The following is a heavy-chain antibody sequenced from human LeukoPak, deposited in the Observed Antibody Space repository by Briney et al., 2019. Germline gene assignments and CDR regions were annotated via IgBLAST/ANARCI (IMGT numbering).Heavy chain of an antibody. J-gene: IGHJ4*02. D-gene: IGHD3-22*01. V-gene: IGHV4-4*07. CDR1: GSSISNYY. CDR3: ARVRYSDSSVLTRKRSYYFDY. Sequence: KSSETLSLTCTVSGSSISNYYWSWIRQPAGKGLESIGHISTSGSTNYDPSLKSRVTMSVDTSKNQFSLKLSSVTAADTAVYYCARVRYSDSSVLTRKRSYYFDYWGQGTLVTVSS. CDR2: ISTSGST.